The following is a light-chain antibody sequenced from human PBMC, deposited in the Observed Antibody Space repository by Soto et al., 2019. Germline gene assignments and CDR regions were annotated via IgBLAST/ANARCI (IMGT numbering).Light chain of an antibody. CDR1: QSLMNSDGYNY. Sequence: DIVVTQSPLSLPVTPGEPAAISCSSSQSLMNSDGYNYLDWYLQKPWQSPQLLIYLGSNRASGVPDRFSGSGSGTDFTLKISRVEAADVGVYYCMQALQPPWTFGQGTK. J-gene: IGKJ1*01. CDR2: LGS. V-gene: IGKV2-28*01. CDR3: MQALQPPWT.